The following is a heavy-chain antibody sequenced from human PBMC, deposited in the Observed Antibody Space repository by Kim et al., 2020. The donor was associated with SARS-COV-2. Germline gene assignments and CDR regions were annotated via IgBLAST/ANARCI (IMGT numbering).Heavy chain of an antibody. CDR1: GGTFSSYA. Sequence: SVKVSCKASGGTFSSYAISWVRQAPGQGLEWMGGIIPIFGTANYAQKFQGRVTITADESTSTAYMELSSLRSEDTAVYYCAALWFGELALVEFDYWGQGTLVTVSS. D-gene: IGHD3-10*01. CDR3: AALWFGELALVEFDY. V-gene: IGHV1-69*13. CDR2: IIPIFGTA. J-gene: IGHJ4*02.